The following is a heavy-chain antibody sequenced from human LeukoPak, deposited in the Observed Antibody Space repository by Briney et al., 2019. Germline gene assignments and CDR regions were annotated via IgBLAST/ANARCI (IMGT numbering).Heavy chain of an antibody. J-gene: IGHJ4*02. Sequence: ASVKVSCKASGYTFATYGISWVRQAPGQGLEWMGWISAYNGNTNYAQKLQGRVTMTTDTSTSTAYMELRSLRSDDTAVYYCARDLANSRLVGGTIFDYWGQGTLVTVSS. D-gene: IGHD4/OR15-4a*01. CDR3: ARDLANSRLVGGTIFDY. V-gene: IGHV1-18*01. CDR2: ISAYNGNT. CDR1: GYTFATYG.